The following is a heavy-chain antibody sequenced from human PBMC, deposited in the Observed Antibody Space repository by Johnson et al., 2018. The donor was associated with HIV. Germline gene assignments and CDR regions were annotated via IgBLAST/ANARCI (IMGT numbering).Heavy chain of an antibody. CDR3: ATFYYDNRDYYELASFLTDASDI. Sequence: VPLVESGGGSVQPGEYLTLSCAASGFTFHSYAMHWVRQAPGKGLEWVAVISYDGNNRYYVDSVKGRFTIPRDHSKNTLYLQMNSLTAEDTAVYYCATFYYDNRDYYELASFLTDASDIWGQGTMVTVSS. V-gene: IGHV3-30*04. J-gene: IGHJ3*02. D-gene: IGHD3-22*01. CDR2: ISYDGNNR. CDR1: GFTFHSYA.